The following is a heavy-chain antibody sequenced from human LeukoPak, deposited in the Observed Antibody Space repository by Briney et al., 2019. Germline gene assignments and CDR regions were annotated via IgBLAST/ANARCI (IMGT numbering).Heavy chain of an antibody. D-gene: IGHD2-2*01. Sequence: GGSLRLSCAASGFTFSSYSMNWVRQTPGKGLEWISYIRSSSSTIYYADSVKGRFAISRDNAKNSLYLQMDSLRAEDTAVYYCATGMWGYCSATSCLLDFWGQGTLVTVSS. J-gene: IGHJ4*02. CDR3: ATGMWGYCSATSCLLDF. V-gene: IGHV3-48*01. CDR2: IRSSSSTI. CDR1: GFTFSSYS.